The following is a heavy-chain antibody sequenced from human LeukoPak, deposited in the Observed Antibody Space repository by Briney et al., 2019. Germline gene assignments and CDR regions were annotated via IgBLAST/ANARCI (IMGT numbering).Heavy chain of an antibody. D-gene: IGHD3-3*01. V-gene: IGHV4-4*02. J-gene: IGHJ4*02. CDR3: ARKGLRSGYVPLDY. CDR2: IYHSGST. CDR1: GGSISSGDYY. Sequence: PSETLSLTCTVSGGSISSGDYYWSWVRLPPGKGLEWIGEIYHSGSTNYNPSLKSRVTISVDKSKNQFSLKLRSVTAADTAVYYCARKGLRSGYVPLDYWGQGTLVTVSS.